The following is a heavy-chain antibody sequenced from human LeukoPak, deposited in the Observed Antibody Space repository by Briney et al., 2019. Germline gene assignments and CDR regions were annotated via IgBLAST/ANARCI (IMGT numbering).Heavy chain of an antibody. D-gene: IGHD7-27*01. Sequence: ASVKVPCKASGYTFPSYYMHWVRQAPGQGLEWMGMINPSGGSTSYAQKFQGRVTMTRDTSTSTVYMELSSLRSEDTAVYYCARSGLTGLFDYWGRGTLVTVSA. V-gene: IGHV1-46*01. J-gene: IGHJ4*02. CDR2: INPSGGST. CDR1: GYTFPSYY. CDR3: ARSGLTGLFDY.